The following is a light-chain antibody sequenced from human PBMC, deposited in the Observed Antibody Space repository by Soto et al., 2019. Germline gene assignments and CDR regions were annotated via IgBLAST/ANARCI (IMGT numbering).Light chain of an antibody. CDR2: DVN. J-gene: IGLJ3*02. Sequence: QSALTQPASVSGSXXXSXTXXXXGXXXXVGAYTHVSWHQQHPGKAPKVMIFDVNNRPSGISNRFSGSKSGNTASLTISGLQAEDEADYYCSSYTGSNTRVFGGGTKLTVL. CDR1: XXXVGAYTH. CDR3: SSYTGSNTRV. V-gene: IGLV2-14*03.